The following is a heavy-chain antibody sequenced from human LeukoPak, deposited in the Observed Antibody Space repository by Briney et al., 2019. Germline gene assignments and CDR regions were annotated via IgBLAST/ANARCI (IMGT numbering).Heavy chain of an antibody. CDR2: IYYSGST. CDR1: GGSISSHY. Sequence: SETLSLTCTVSGGSISSHYWSWIQQPPGKGLEWIGYIYYSGSTNYNPSLKSRVTISVDTSKNQFSLKLSSVTAADTAVYYCARDRTGTTIGRYYYYYMDVWGKGTTVTVSS. CDR3: ARDRTGTTIGRYYYYYMDV. J-gene: IGHJ6*03. V-gene: IGHV4-59*11. D-gene: IGHD1-7*01.